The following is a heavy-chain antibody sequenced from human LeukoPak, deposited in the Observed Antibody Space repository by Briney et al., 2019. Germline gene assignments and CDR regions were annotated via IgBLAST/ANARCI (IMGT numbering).Heavy chain of an antibody. CDR1: GGSFSGYY. Sequence: SETLSLTCAVYGGSFSGYYWSWIRQPPGRGLEWIGEINHSGSTNYNPSLKSRVTISVDTSKNQFSLKLSSVTAADTAVYYCASGSYYFDYWGQRTLVTVSS. D-gene: IGHD1-26*01. CDR2: INHSGST. J-gene: IGHJ4*02. CDR3: ASGSYYFDY. V-gene: IGHV4-34*01.